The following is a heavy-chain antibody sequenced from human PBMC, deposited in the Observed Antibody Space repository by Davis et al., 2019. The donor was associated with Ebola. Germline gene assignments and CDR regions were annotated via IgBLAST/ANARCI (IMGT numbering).Heavy chain of an antibody. CDR2: INAGNGET. Sequence: ASVKVSCKASGYTFTSYYMHWVRQAPGQGLEWMGWINAGNGETRNSQKFQGRVTIMGDTSATTGYLEVTSLTSEDTADYYCARGPGVVVVSDTMPFWFDHWGQGTLVTVSS. CDR1: GYTFTSYY. J-gene: IGHJ5*02. V-gene: IGHV1-3*01. D-gene: IGHD2-2*01. CDR3: ARGPGVVVVSDTMPFWFDH.